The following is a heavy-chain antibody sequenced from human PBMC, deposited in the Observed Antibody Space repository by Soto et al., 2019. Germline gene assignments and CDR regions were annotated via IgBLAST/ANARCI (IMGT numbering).Heavy chain of an antibody. Sequence: GGSLRLSCAASGFSFSSCAMHWVRQAPGKGLEWVAVISYDGTNKYYADSVKGRFIISRDNAKNSLYLQMNSLRAEDTAVYYCARDYCSGGSCYGKLYYYGMDAWGQGTTATVSS. J-gene: IGHJ6*02. CDR3: ARDYCSGGSCYGKLYYYGMDA. V-gene: IGHV3-30*03. CDR2: ISYDGTNK. D-gene: IGHD2-15*01. CDR1: GFSFSSCA.